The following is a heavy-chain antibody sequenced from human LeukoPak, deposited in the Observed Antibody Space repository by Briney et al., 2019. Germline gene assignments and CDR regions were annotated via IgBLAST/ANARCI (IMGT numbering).Heavy chain of an antibody. J-gene: IGHJ6*02. V-gene: IGHV4-34*01. CDR1: GGSFSGYY. D-gene: IGHD1-7*01. CDR3: ATSNWNYDAYGMDV. CDR2: TNHSGST. Sequence: SETLSLTCAVYGGSFSGYYWSWIRQPPGKGLEWIGETNHSGSTNYKPSLKSRVTISVDTSKNQFSLKLTSVTAADTAVYYCATSNWNYDAYGMDVWGQGTTVTVSS.